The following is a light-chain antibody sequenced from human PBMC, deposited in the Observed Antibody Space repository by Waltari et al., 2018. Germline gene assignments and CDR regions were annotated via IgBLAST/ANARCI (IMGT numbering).Light chain of an antibody. V-gene: IGLV2-8*01. CDR2: EVS. CDR3: SSFAGSSQML. Sequence: PSASGSPGQSVTISCTGTSSDVGGFDYVSWYQQHPGKVPRLMIYEVSKRPSGVPDRFSGSKSGNTASLTVSGLQVEDEADYYCSSFAGSSQMLFGGGTKLTVL. CDR1: SSDVGGFDY. J-gene: IGLJ2*01.